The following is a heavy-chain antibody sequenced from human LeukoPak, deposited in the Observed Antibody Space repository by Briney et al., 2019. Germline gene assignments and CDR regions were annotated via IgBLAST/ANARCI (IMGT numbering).Heavy chain of an antibody. Sequence: GGSLRLSCATSGFTFDDYAMHWVRQAPGKGLEWVSGISWNSGDIGYADSVEGRFSISRDNAKNSLYLQMNSLRAEDTALYYCAKARGGSGWYSDWDYWGQGTLVIVSS. CDR1: GFTFDDYA. D-gene: IGHD6-19*01. CDR2: ISWNSGDI. V-gene: IGHV3-9*01. CDR3: AKARGGSGWYSDWDY. J-gene: IGHJ4*02.